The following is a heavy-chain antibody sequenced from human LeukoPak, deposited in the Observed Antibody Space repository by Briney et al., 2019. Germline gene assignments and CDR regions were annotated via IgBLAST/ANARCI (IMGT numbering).Heavy chain of an antibody. V-gene: IGHV5-51*01. CDR3: ARGLIVVVTHTDAFDI. CDR2: IYPGDSDT. J-gene: IGHJ3*02. D-gene: IGHD3-22*01. CDR1: GYSFTSYW. Sequence: GESLKISCKGSGYSFTSYWIGWVRQMPGKGLEWMGIIYPGDSDTRYSPSFQGQVTISADKSISTAYLQWSSLKASDTAMYYCARGLIVVVTHTDAFDIWGQGTMVTVSS.